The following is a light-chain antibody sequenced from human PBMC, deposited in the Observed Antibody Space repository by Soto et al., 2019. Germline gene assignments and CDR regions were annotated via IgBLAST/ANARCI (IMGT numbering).Light chain of an antibody. CDR2: DAS. CDR1: QNVSSSY. Sequence: ENVLTQSPGTLSLSPGERATLSCRASQNVSSSYLAWYQQKPGQAPRLLIYDASSRATGIPDRFSGSGSGTDFTLTISRLEPEDFAVYFCQQYGSSPRTFGQGTKVEIK. J-gene: IGKJ1*01. CDR3: QQYGSSPRT. V-gene: IGKV3-20*01.